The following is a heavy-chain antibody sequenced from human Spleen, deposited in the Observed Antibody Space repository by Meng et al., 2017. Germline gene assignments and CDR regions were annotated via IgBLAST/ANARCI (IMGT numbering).Heavy chain of an antibody. Sequence: QRQLVQSGAEVKQPGSSVKVSCKASGGSLSSYAFSWVRQDPGQGLEWMGGIIPMLGTANYAQKFQGRVRITADKSTSTAYMELSSLRSEDTAVYYCARDAHLEEMAMDYWGQGTLVTVSS. CDR3: ARDAHLEEMAMDY. V-gene: IGHV1-69*06. J-gene: IGHJ4*02. D-gene: IGHD5-24*01. CDR2: IIPMLGTA. CDR1: GGSLSSYA.